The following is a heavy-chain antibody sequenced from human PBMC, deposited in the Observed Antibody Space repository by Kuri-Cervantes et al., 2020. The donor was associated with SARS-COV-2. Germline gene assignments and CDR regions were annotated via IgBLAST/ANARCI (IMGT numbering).Heavy chain of an antibody. D-gene: IGHD6-13*01. Sequence: GGSLRLSCAASGFTFSRYTMNWVRRAPGKGLEWVSSISSRSGYIYYSGSIKGRFTISRDNAKNSLYLQMNSLRPEDTAVYYCARDGGYSSSWYGFSEYYFDYWGQGTLVTVSS. CDR3: ARDGGYSSSWYGFSEYYFDY. J-gene: IGHJ4*02. CDR2: ISSRSGYI. CDR1: GFTFSRYT. V-gene: IGHV3-21*01.